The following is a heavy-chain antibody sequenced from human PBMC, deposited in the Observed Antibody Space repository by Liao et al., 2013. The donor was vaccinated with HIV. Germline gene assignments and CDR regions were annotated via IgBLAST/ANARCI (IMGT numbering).Heavy chain of an antibody. V-gene: IGHV4-34*02. CDR2: IHYGGTT. D-gene: IGHD2-8*01. Sequence: QVQLQQSGSGLLKPSETLSLTCAVYGGSLSGFYWSWIRQSPTKGLEWIGEIHYGGTTHYNPSLKSRVMISLHTSKKQFSLRLTSVTAADTAVYYCARAAILIGGFEIWGQGTMVAVSS. CDR3: ARAAILIGGFEI. CDR1: GGSLSGFY. J-gene: IGHJ3*02.